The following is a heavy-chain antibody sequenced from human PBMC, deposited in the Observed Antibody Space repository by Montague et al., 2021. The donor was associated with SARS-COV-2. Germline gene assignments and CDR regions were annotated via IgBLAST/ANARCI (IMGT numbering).Heavy chain of an antibody. CDR2: IYYTGST. V-gene: IGHV4-59*13. J-gene: IGHJ4*02. D-gene: IGHD3-22*01. CDR3: ARGRVDTTMILVVFTGAAHYFDS. CDR1: GGSISSYY. Sequence: SETLSLTCTVSGGSISSYYWTWARQPPGKGLEWIGYIYYTGSTNYNPSLESRVTISLDTSKNQFSLKLSSVTAADTAVYYCARGRVDTTMILVVFTGAAHYFDSWGQGTLVSVSS.